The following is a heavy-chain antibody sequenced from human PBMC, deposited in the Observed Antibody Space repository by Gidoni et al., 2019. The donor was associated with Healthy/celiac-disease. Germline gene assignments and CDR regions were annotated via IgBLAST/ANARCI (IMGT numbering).Heavy chain of an antibody. V-gene: IGHV4-34*01. CDR1: GGSFSGYY. CDR3: ARSWVAAAATTRYNWFDP. CDR2: INHSGST. J-gene: IGHJ5*02. D-gene: IGHD6-13*01. Sequence: QVQLQQWGAGLLKPSETLSLTCAVYGGSFSGYYWSWIRQPPGKGLEWIGEINHSGSTNYNPSLKSRVTISVDTSKNQFSLKLSSVTAADTAVYYCARSWVAAAATTRYNWFDPWGQGTLVTVSS.